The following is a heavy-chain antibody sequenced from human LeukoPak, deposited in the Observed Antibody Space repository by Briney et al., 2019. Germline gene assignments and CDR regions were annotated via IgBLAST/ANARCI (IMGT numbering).Heavy chain of an antibody. CDR1: GGSISSLY. CDR3: AGTITIFGKGDY. CDR2: IYYTGST. Sequence: SETLSLTCSVSGGSISSLYWSWIRQPPGKGLEWIGYIYYTGSTNYNPSLKSRVTIFVDTSKNQFSLRLSSVTAADTAVYYCAGTITIFGKGDYWGQGTLVTVSS. V-gene: IGHV4-59*08. D-gene: IGHD3-3*01. J-gene: IGHJ4*02.